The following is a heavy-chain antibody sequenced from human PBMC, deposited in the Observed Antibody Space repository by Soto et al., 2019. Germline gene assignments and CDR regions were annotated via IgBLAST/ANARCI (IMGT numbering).Heavy chain of an antibody. V-gene: IGHV3-48*02. CDR2: ISSSSSTI. J-gene: IGHJ4*02. Sequence: PGGSLRLSCAASGFTFSSYSMNWVRQAPGKGLEWVSYISSSSSTIYYADSVKGRFTISRDNAKNSLYLQMNSLRDEDTAVYYCARDYYDSSGYSPFDYWGQGTLVTVSS. CDR3: ARDYYDSSGYSPFDY. CDR1: GFTFSSYS. D-gene: IGHD3-22*01.